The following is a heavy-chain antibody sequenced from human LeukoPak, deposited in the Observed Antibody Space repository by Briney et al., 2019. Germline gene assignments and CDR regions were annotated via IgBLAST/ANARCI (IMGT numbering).Heavy chain of an antibody. J-gene: IGHJ3*02. CDR1: GFTFGDYA. Sequence: PGGSLRLSCTASGFTFGDYAMSWVRQAPGKGLDWVGFIRSKAYGGTTEYAASVKGRFTISRDDSKSIAYLQMNSLKTEDTAVYYCTRAPHYYDSSGYPSDAFDIWGQGTMVTVSS. D-gene: IGHD3-22*01. V-gene: IGHV3-49*04. CDR2: IRSKAYGGTT. CDR3: TRAPHYYDSSGYPSDAFDI.